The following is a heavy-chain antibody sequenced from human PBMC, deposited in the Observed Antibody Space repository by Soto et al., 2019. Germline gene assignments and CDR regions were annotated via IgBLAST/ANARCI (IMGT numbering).Heavy chain of an antibody. Sequence: PSETLSLTCTVSGGSINNYYWSWVWQSPGMGLEWIGYIYYSGLTKYNPSLKSRVTISVGASKNQFSLRLSSVTAADSAVYYCARSGDYTNYYYYYMDVWGKGTTVTVSS. V-gene: IGHV4-59*08. J-gene: IGHJ6*03. CDR3: ARSGDYTNYYYYYMDV. D-gene: IGHD4-17*01. CDR2: IYYSGLT. CDR1: GGSINNYY.